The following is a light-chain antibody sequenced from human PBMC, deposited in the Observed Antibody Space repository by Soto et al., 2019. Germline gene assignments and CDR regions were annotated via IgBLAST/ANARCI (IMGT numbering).Light chain of an antibody. V-gene: IGKV1-5*03. CDR3: QQYNSYWT. Sequence: DIQMTQSPSTLSASVGDRVTITCRASQSISSRLAWYQQKPGKAPKLLIYKASSLESGVPSRFSGSGSGTEFPITISSLHPDYSATYYCQQYNSYWTFGQGTKVEIK. CDR1: QSISSR. CDR2: KAS. J-gene: IGKJ1*01.